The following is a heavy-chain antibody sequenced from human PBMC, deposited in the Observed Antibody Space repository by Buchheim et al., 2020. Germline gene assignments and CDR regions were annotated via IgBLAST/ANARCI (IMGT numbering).Heavy chain of an antibody. CDR2: IYPGDSDT. D-gene: IGHD3-3*01. J-gene: IGHJ4*02. CDR1: GYSFTRYW. CDR3: ARRVGEYYDFWSGYLGYYFDY. V-gene: IGHV5-51*01. Sequence: EVQLVQSGAEVKKPGESLKISCKGSGYSFTRYWIGWVRQMAGKGLEWMGIIYPGDSDTRYSPSFQGQVTISADKSTSTAYLQWSSLKASDTAMYYCARRVGEYYDFWSGYLGYYFDYWGQGTL.